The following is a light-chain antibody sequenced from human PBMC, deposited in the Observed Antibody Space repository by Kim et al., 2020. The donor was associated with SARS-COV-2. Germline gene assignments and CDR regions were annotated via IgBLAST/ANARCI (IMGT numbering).Light chain of an antibody. J-gene: IGKJ1*01. CDR1: QGIRND. V-gene: IGKV1-17*01. CDR2: SAS. CDR3: LQHSGYMWT. Sequence: DIRMTQSPSSLSASVGDRVTITCRASQGIRNDLGWFQLKPGKTPKRLIYSASSLQSGAPSRFSGSGSGTEFTLTISSLQAEDVATYYCLQHSGYMWTFGQGTKVDIK.